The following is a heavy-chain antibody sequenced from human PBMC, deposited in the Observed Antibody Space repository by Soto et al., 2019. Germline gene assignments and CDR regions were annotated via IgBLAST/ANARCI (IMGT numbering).Heavy chain of an antibody. CDR3: ASDVYYDFWSGYREFDY. J-gene: IGHJ4*02. V-gene: IGHV1-69*02. D-gene: IGHD3-3*01. Sequence: QVQLVQSGAEVKKPGSSVKVSCKASGGTFSSYTISWVRQAPGQGLEWMGRIIPILGIANYAQKFQGRVTITEDRSTSTAYMELSSLRSEDTAVYYCASDVYYDFWSGYREFDYWGQGTLVTVAS. CDR1: GGTFSSYT. CDR2: IIPILGIA.